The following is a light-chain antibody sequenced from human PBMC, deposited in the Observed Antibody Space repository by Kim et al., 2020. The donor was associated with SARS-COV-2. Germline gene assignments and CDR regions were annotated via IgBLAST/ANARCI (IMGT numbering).Light chain of an antibody. CDR3: SAWDTSLSGWV. CDR2: RNN. V-gene: IGLV10-54*01. Sequence: QTATLTCSGNSHNVGCQGVAWLQHHQGHPPKLVSYRNNNRPSGISERLSASRSGNTASLTITELQPEDEADYYCSAWDTSLSGWVFGGGTKLTVL. J-gene: IGLJ3*02. CDR1: SHNVGCQG.